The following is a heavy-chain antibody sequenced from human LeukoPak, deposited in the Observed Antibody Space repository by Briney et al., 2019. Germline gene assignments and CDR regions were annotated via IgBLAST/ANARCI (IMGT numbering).Heavy chain of an antibody. D-gene: IGHD5-12*01. CDR1: GGSISSYY. CDR2: INHSGST. V-gene: IGHV4-34*01. CDR3: ARVYRYDYDY. J-gene: IGHJ4*02. Sequence: SETLSLTCTVSGGSISSYYWSWIRQPPGKGLEWIGEINHSGSTNYNPPLKSRVTISVDTSKNQFSLKLSSVTAADTAVYYCARVYRYDYDYWGQGTLVTVSS.